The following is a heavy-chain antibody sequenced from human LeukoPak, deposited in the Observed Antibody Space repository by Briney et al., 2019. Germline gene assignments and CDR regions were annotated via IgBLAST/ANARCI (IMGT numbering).Heavy chain of an antibody. V-gene: IGHV4-59*01. Sequence: PSETLSLTCTVSGGSISSYYWSWIRQPPGKGLEWIGYTYYSGSTNYNPSLKSRVTISVDTSKNQFSLKLSSVTAADTAVYYCARSRTAQGSSSWGSLFWFDPWGQGTLVTVSS. J-gene: IGHJ5*02. CDR2: TYYSGST. D-gene: IGHD6-6*01. CDR3: ARSRTAQGSSSWGSLFWFDP. CDR1: GGSISSYY.